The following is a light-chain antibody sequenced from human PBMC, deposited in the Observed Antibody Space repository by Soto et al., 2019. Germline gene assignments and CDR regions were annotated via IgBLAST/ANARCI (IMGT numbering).Light chain of an antibody. Sequence: EVVLTQSPATLSFSPGEGAALSCRASQSVRDFLAWYQQKPGQVPRLLIYEASRRATGIPARFSGSGSGTDFTLVISSLEPEDFAVYYCQQRYNWPWTFGQGTKVDIK. CDR3: QQRYNWPWT. CDR2: EAS. J-gene: IGKJ1*01. CDR1: QSVRDF. V-gene: IGKV3-11*01.